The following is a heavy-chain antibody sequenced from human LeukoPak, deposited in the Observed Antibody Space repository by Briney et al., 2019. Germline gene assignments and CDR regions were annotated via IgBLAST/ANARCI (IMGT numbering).Heavy chain of an antibody. CDR2: IYYTGGI. D-gene: IGHD3-16*01. CDR1: VGSISGYQ. CDR3: ARQLGHWFDP. Sequence: SETLSLTCTVSVGSISGYQWSWIRQPPGKGLEWIGKIYYTGGINYNPSLKSRVTMSVDTSKNQFYLKLSSVTAADTAVYYCARQLGHWFDPWGQGTLVTVSS. J-gene: IGHJ5*02. V-gene: IGHV4-59*01.